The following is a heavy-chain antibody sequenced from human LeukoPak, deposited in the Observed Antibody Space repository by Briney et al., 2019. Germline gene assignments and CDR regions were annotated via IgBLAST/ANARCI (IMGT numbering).Heavy chain of an antibody. CDR1: GYTFTSYG. V-gene: IGHV1-18*01. J-gene: IGHJ4*02. D-gene: IGHD3/OR15-3a*01. CDR2: ISGYNGNR. Sequence: ASVKVSCKASGYTFTSYGISWLRQAPGQGLEWVGWISGYNGNRNYAKKMQGRVSMSTDTATRTAYMDIMSLEFDDTAVYYCARVDGEFLPDDFWTGHFRSVGYFDYWGQGTLVTVSS. CDR3: ARVDGEFLPDDFWTGHFRSVGYFDY.